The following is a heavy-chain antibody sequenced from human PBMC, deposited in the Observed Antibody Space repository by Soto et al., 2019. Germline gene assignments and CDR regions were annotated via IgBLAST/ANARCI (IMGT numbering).Heavy chain of an antibody. V-gene: IGHV3-23*01. D-gene: IGHD2-15*01. CDR3: AKCDIVVPPAYYMDV. CDR2: ITTNAHNT. Sequence: GGSLILSCAASGFTFSSYAMSWVRQAPGKGLEWVSIITTNAHNTYYADSVKGRFTISRDNFKNTLYLQMNSLGAEDSAIYYCAKCDIVVPPAYYMDVWGKGTTVTVSS. CDR1: GFTFSSYA. J-gene: IGHJ6*03.